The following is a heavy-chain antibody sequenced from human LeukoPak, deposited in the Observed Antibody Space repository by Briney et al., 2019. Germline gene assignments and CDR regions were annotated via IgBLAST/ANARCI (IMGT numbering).Heavy chain of an antibody. CDR1: GFTFSSYA. V-gene: IGHV3-23*01. J-gene: IGHJ3*01. CDR3: ATYTFDAFDL. D-gene: IGHD4-11*01. CDR2: ISGSGGST. Sequence: GGSLRLSCAASGFTFSSYAMSWVRQAPGKGLEWVSAISGSGGSTYYADSVKGRFTISRDNAKDTLYLQMNSLRAEDTAVYYCATYTFDAFDLWGQGTMVTVAS.